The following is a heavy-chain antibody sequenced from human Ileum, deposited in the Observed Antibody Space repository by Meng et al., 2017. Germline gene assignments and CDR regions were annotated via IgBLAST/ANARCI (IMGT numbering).Heavy chain of an antibody. CDR1: CGAISSGDYY. V-gene: IGHV4-30-4*01. J-gene: IGHJ5*02. Sequence: QVQLQESGPGLGKPSQTLSLTCTVSCGAISSGDYYWSWIRQPPGKGLEWIGYIYYSGSTYYNPSLKSRVTISVDTSKNQFSLKLSSVTAADTAVYYCARENTIFGVVWGSWFDPWGQGTLVTVSS. D-gene: IGHD3-3*01. CDR3: ARENTIFGVVWGSWFDP. CDR2: IYYSGST.